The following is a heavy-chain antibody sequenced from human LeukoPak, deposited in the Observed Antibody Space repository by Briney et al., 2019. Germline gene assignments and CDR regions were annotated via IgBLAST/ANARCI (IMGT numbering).Heavy chain of an antibody. V-gene: IGHV4-59*01. J-gene: IGHJ4*02. CDR3: ARHYYGSGSYDY. CDR1: GGSISSYY. Sequence: SETLSLTCTVSGGSISSYYWSWIRQPPGKGLEWIGYIYYSGSTNYNPSLKSRVTISVDTSKNQFSLKLSSVTAADTAVYYCARHYYGSGSYDYWGQGTLVTVSS. D-gene: IGHD3-10*01. CDR2: IYYSGST.